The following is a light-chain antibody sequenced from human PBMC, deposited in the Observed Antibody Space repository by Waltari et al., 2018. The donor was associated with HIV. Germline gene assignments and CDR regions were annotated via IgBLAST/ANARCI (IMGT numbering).Light chain of an antibody. Sequence: QSALTQPASVSGSPGQSITISCTGTSSDVGAYDYVSWYQQHPGKVPKPLIYDVYNRPSRISNRFSGSKSGNTASLPISGLQAEDEAHYYCASFTSGRLNVFGTGTKVTVL. V-gene: IGLV2-14*03. J-gene: IGLJ1*01. CDR2: DVY. CDR3: ASFTSGRLNV. CDR1: SSDVGAYDY.